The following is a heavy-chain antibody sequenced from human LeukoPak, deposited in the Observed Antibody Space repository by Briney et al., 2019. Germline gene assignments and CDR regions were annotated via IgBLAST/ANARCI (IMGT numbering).Heavy chain of an antibody. Sequence: EASVKVSCKVSGYTLTELSMHWMRQTPGQGLEWMGGFDPDDGERIYAQKFQGRVTVTEDTSTDTAYMELSSLRSEDTAVYYCASNGHGWNDVGAFDIWGQGTMVTVSS. J-gene: IGHJ3*02. CDR2: FDPDDGER. V-gene: IGHV1-24*01. CDR1: GYTLTELS. CDR3: ASNGHGWNDVGAFDI. D-gene: IGHD1-1*01.